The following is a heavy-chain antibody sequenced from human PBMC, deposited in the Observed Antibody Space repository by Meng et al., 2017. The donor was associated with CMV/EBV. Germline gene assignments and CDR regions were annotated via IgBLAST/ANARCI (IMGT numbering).Heavy chain of an antibody. V-gene: IGHV3-30*04. Sequence: GESLKISCAASGFTFSGYSLHWVRQAPGKGLEWVAVISYDGSNKYCADSVKCRFTISRDNSKNTLYLQMNSLRAEDTDVYYCARDPIGFWSGYYKGGFFDYWGQGTLVTVSS. CDR3: ARDPIGFWSGYYKGGFFDY. J-gene: IGHJ4*02. CDR1: GFTFSGYS. D-gene: IGHD3-3*01. CDR2: ISYDGSNK.